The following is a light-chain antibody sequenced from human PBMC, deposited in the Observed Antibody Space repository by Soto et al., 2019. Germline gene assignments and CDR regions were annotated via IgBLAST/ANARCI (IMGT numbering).Light chain of an antibody. CDR3: QQSYSTPRT. CDR2: AAA. J-gene: IGKJ2*02. V-gene: IGKV1-39*01. Sequence: DIRMTQSPSSLSASVGDRVTITCRASQTISTYLNWYQQKPGRAPILLIYAAAYLQSGVPSRFSGSGSGTYFTLTISSLQPEDFAVYYCQQSYSTPRTFGQGTKLEIK. CDR1: QTISTY.